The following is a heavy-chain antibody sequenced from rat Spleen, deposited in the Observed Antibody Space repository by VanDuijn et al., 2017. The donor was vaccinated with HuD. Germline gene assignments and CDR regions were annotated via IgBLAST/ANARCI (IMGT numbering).Heavy chain of an antibody. CDR2: ISYDGTNT. CDR3: ARGDYSSPRGGY. V-gene: IGHV5-29*01. D-gene: IGHD1-2*01. J-gene: IGHJ2*01. Sequence: EVQLVESDGGLVQPGRSLKLSCAASGFTFSDYYMAWVRQAPTKGLEWVATISYDGTNTYYPDSVKGRFTISRDPAQSTLYLQMDSLRSEDTATYYCARGDYSSPRGGYWGQGVTVTVSS. CDR1: GFTFSDYY.